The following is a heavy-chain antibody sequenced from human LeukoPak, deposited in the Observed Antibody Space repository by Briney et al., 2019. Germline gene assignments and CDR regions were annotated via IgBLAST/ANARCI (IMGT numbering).Heavy chain of an antibody. CDR3: ARGRRGFLYSGSSRRVDWFDP. V-gene: IGHV4-61*02. Sequence: ASETLSLTCTVSGGSISSGSYYWSWIRQPAGKGLEWIGRIYTRGSTNYNPSLKSRVTISMDTSKNQFSLNLTSVTAADTAVYYCARGRRGFLYSGSSRRVDWFDPWGQGTLVTVSS. CDR2: IYTRGST. CDR1: GGSISSGSYY. D-gene: IGHD1-26*01. J-gene: IGHJ5*02.